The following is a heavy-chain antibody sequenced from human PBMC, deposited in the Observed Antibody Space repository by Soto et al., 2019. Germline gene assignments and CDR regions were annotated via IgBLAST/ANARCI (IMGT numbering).Heavy chain of an antibody. CDR1: GFTFGNYA. CDR3: AKAVATISDFDY. D-gene: IGHD5-12*01. Sequence: EVQLLESGGGLVQPGGSLRLSCAASGFTFGNYAMSWVRQAPGKGLEWVSGISGSGSTTSYGDSVRGRFTISRDNSKNQVYLEMNNLRGEDTAVYYCAKAVATISDFDYWGQGTLVTVSS. J-gene: IGHJ4*02. V-gene: IGHV3-23*01. CDR2: ISGSGSTT.